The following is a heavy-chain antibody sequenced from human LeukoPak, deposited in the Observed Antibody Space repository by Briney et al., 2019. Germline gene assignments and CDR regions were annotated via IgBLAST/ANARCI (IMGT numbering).Heavy chain of an antibody. Sequence: SVRVSFKASRGTSSSYAISWVRQAPGQGLEWMGGIIPSFGTANYAQKFQGRVTITADESTSTPYMELSSLRSEDTAVYYCARTDGYGFGCYNWFAPWAQGPLVTASS. CDR3: ARTDGYGFGCYNWFAP. D-gene: IGHD6-19*01. CDR2: IIPSFGTA. J-gene: IGHJ5*02. V-gene: IGHV1-69*01. CDR1: RGTSSSYA.